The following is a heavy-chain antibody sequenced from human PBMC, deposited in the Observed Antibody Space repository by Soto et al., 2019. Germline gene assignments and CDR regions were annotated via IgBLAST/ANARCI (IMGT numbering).Heavy chain of an antibody. CDR2: IKSKTDGGTT. D-gene: IGHD2-15*01. CDR3: TASSPLGYCSGGSCYFNDAFDI. J-gene: IGHJ3*02. Sequence: GGSLRLSCAASGFTFSNAWMSWVRQAPGKGLEWVGRIKSKTDGGTTDYAAPAKGRFTISRDDSKNTLYLQMNSLKTEDTAVYYCTASSPLGYCSGGSCYFNDAFDIWGQGTMVTVSS. CDR1: GFTFSNAW. V-gene: IGHV3-15*01.